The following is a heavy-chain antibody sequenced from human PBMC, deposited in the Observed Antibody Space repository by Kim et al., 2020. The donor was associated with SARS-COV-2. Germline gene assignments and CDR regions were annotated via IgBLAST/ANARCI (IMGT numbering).Heavy chain of an antibody. CDR3: ARGINWFDS. J-gene: IGHJ5*01. Sequence: GGSLRLSCAASGFTFNTYWMTWVRQAPGKGLEWVANINEDGSEKNCVDSVKGRFTISRDNAKSSLHLEMNSLRAEDTAVYYCARGINWFDSWGQGTLVTV. CDR1: GFTFNTYW. D-gene: IGHD3-10*01. CDR2: INEDGSEK. V-gene: IGHV3-7*01.